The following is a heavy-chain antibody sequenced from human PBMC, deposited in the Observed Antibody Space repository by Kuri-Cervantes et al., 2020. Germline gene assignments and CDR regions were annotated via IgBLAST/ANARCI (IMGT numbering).Heavy chain of an antibody. CDR2: ISNDGSNE. V-gene: IGHV3-30-3*01. D-gene: IGHD5-18*01. Sequence: GESLKISCAASRFTFSSYAMHWVRQAPGKGLEWVAVISNDGSNEYYADSVRGRFTISRDNSKNTLYLQMNSLRAEDTAVYYCAKDGGYSYDYYGMDVWGQGTTVTVSS. J-gene: IGHJ6*02. CDR3: AKDGGYSYDYYGMDV. CDR1: RFTFSSYA.